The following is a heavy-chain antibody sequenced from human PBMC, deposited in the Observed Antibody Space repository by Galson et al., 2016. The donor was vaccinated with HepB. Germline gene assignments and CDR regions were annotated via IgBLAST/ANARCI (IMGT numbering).Heavy chain of an antibody. CDR2: ISGSGDHT. D-gene: IGHD2-8*01. Sequence: LRLSCAASGFTFSRYAMSWVRQAPGKGLEWVSAISGSGDHTNNADSVKGRFTISRDNSKSTIYLQMNSVRVDDTAVYFCAKAGDSARLYVGPVDYWGQGTLVSVSS. CDR3: AKAGDSARLYVGPVDY. J-gene: IGHJ4*02. CDR1: GFTFSRYA. V-gene: IGHV3-23*01.